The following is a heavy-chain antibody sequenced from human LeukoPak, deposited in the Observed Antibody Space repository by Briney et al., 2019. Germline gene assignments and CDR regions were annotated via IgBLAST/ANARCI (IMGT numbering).Heavy chain of an antibody. V-gene: IGHV3-23*01. J-gene: IGHJ4*02. CDR1: GFAFSTYA. D-gene: IGHD2-21*01. Sequence: GGSLRLSCAASGFAFSTYAMSWVRQAPGKGLEWVAGISGSGGSTYYADSVKGGFTISRDNSKNTLYLQMNSLIAGDTAIYYCAKNRALHEIDYWGQGTLVTVSS. CDR2: ISGSGGST. CDR3: AKNRALHEIDY.